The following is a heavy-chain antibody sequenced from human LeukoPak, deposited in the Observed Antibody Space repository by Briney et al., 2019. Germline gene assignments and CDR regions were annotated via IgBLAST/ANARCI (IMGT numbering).Heavy chain of an antibody. Sequence: KPSETLSLTCGVYGGSFSGYYWSWIRQPPGKGLEWIGEINHSGSTNYNPSLKSRVTISVDTSKNQFSLKLSSVTAADTAVYYCARGEVGATTPGFDYWGQGTLATVSS. J-gene: IGHJ4*02. V-gene: IGHV4-34*01. CDR2: INHSGST. D-gene: IGHD1-26*01. CDR3: ARGEVGATTPGFDY. CDR1: GGSFSGYY.